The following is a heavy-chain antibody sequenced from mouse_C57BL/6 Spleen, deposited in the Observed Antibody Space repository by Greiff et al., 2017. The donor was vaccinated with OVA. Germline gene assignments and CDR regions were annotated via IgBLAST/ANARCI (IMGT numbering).Heavy chain of an antibody. CDR1: GFTFSDYG. D-gene: IGHD1-2*01. Sequence: EVKLVESGGGLVKPGGSLKLSCAASGFTFSDYGMHWVRQAPEKGLEWVAYISSGSSTIYYADTVKGRFTISRDNAKNTLCLQMTSLRSEDTAMYYCARWLPDYWGQGTNLTVSS. CDR3: ARWLPDY. CDR2: ISSGSSTI. J-gene: IGHJ2*01. V-gene: IGHV5-17*01.